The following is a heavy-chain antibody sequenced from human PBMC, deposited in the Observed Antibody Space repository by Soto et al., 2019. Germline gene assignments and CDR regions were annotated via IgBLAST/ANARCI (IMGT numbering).Heavy chain of an antibody. Sequence: SETLSLTCIVSGGSISSYYWSWIRQPPGKGLEWIGYIYYSGSTNYNPSLKSRVTISVDTSKNQFSLKLSSVTAADTAVYYCARVWGGAFDFWGQGTMVTVSS. CDR3: ARVWGGAFDF. V-gene: IGHV4-59*01. D-gene: IGHD3-10*01. CDR1: GGSISSYY. CDR2: IYYSGST. J-gene: IGHJ3*01.